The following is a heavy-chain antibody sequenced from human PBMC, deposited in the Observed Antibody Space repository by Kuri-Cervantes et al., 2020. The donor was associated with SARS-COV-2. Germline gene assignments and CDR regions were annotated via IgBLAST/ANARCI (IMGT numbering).Heavy chain of an antibody. Sequence: GESLKISCAASGFTFSSYSMNWVRQAPGKGLQWVSYISSTSSTIYYADSVKGRFTISRDNSKNTLYLQMNSLRAADTALYYCAKGWNSLDPWGQGTLVTVSS. J-gene: IGHJ5*02. D-gene: IGHD1-7*01. CDR3: AKGWNSLDP. CDR2: ISSTSSTI. CDR1: GFTFSSYS. V-gene: IGHV3-48*01.